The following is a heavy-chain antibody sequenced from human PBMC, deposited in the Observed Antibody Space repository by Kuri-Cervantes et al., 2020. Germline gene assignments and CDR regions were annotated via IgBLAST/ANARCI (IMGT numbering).Heavy chain of an antibody. J-gene: IGHJ4*02. Sequence: ASVKVSCKASGYTFTSYAMHWVRQAPGQRLEWMGWSNAGNGNTKYSQEFQGRVTITADESTSTAYMELSSLRSEDTAVYYCARGWPGSGSNLDYWGQGTLVTVSS. CDR3: ARGWPGSGSNLDY. D-gene: IGHD3-10*01. V-gene: IGHV1-3*02. CDR2: SNAGNGNT. CDR1: GYTFTSYA.